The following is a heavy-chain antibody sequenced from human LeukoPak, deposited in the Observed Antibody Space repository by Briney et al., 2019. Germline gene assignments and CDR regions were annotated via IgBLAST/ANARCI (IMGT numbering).Heavy chain of an antibody. CDR3: ARGPIAAASPHYYYYMDV. CDR1: GFAFSRYA. CDR2: MGASHSAT. Sequence: GGSLRLSCSASGFAFSRYAMGWVRQAPGKGLEWVSGMGASHSATYYTNSVKGRFTISRDNSRDTLYLQMNSLRAEDTAVYYCARGPIAAASPHYYYYMDVWGKGTTVTVSS. V-gene: IGHV3-23*01. J-gene: IGHJ6*03. D-gene: IGHD6-13*01.